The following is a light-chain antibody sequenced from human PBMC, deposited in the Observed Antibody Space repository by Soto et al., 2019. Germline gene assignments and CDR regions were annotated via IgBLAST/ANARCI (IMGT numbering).Light chain of an antibody. J-gene: IGKJ4*01. CDR3: MQSVKFPRT. Sequence: DIVMTQTPLSLSVTPGQPASISCKSSQSLLGSDGKTYLSWYLQKPGHPPQLLIFEVSNHFSGVSDRVSGRGSGTDFTMTISRVEAEDVGVYYCMQSVKFPRTFGGGTKVEIK. CDR1: QSLLGSDGKTY. V-gene: IGKV2D-29*01. CDR2: EVS.